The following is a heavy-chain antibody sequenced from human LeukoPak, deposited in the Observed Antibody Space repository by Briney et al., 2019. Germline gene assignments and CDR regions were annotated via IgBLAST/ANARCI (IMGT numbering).Heavy chain of an antibody. CDR2: INHSGST. V-gene: IGHV4-34*01. CDR1: GGSFSGYY. Sequence: SETLSLTCAVYGGSFSGYYWSWIRQPPGKGLEWIGEINHSGSTNYNPSLKSRVTTSVDTSKNQFSLKLSSVTAADTAVYYCARVKIQQQLVPGYFQHWGQGTLVTVSS. J-gene: IGHJ1*01. D-gene: IGHD6-13*01. CDR3: ARVKIQQQLVPGYFQH.